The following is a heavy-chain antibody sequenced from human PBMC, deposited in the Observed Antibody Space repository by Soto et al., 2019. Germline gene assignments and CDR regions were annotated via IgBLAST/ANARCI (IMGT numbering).Heavy chain of an antibody. V-gene: IGHV5-51*01. J-gene: IGHJ6*02. CDR1: GYSFTSYW. CDR2: IYPGDSDT. Sequence: PGESLKISCKGSGYSFTSYWIGWVRQMPGKGLEWMGIIYPGDSDTRYSPSFQGQVTISADKSISTAYLQWSSLKASDTAMYYCARCPVEMATILTGRLFYYGMDVWGQGTTVTVSS. CDR3: ARCPVEMATILTGRLFYYGMDV. D-gene: IGHD5-12*01.